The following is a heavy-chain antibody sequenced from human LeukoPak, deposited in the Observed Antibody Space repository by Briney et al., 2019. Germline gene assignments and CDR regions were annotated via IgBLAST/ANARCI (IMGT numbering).Heavy chain of an antibody. CDR2: ISRSSTTV. D-gene: IGHD3-10*01. CDR3: ARIGAGADY. Sequence: GGSLRLSCAASGFSFSSYTMNWVRQAPGKGLEWVSYISRSSTTVYYADSVKGRFTISRDNAKNSLYLQMNSLRAEDTAVYYCARIGAGADYWSQGTLVTVSS. V-gene: IGHV3-48*01. J-gene: IGHJ4*02. CDR1: GFSFSSYT.